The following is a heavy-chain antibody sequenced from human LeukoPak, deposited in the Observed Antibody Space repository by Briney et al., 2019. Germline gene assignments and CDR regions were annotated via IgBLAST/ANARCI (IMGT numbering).Heavy chain of an antibody. J-gene: IGHJ4*02. CDR3: AKDQYGGNPQYYFDY. CDR2: ISGSGGNT. D-gene: IGHD4-23*01. V-gene: IGHV3-23*01. Sequence: GGSLRLSCAASRFTVSSNYMSWVRQDPGKGLDWVSAISGSGGNTYYADSVKGRFTISRDNSKNTLYLQMNSLRAEDTAVYYCAKDQYGGNPQYYFDYWGQGTLVTVSS. CDR1: RFTVSSNY.